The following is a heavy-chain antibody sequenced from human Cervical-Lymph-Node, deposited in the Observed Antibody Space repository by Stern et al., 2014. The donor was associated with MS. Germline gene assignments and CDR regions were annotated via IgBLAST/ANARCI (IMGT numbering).Heavy chain of an antibody. V-gene: IGHV3-30*03. CDR2: MSFVGGNK. CDR1: GFRLSNSA. Sequence: VQLVESGGGVVQPGRSLTLSCAASGFRLSNSAMHWVRQAPGKGLEWVAVMSFVGGNKKYGDSVKGRFSISRDMANNTLLLQMNSLRLEDTAVYYCMGVGDAMHVWGQGTTVIVSS. CDR3: MGVGDAMHV. J-gene: IGHJ6*02.